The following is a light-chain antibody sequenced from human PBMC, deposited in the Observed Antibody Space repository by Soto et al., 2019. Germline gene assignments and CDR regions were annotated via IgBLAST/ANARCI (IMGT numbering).Light chain of an antibody. CDR2: EVT. CDR3: SSYAGSNNYV. J-gene: IGLJ1*01. CDR1: SXDIGSYDY. V-gene: IGLV2-8*01. Sequence: QSVLTQPASASGSPGQSVTISCTGTSXDIGSYDYVSWYQQHPGKAPKLMIYEVTKRPSGVPDRFSGSRSGNTASLTVSGLQGEDEADYYCSSYAGSNNYVFGTGTKVTVL.